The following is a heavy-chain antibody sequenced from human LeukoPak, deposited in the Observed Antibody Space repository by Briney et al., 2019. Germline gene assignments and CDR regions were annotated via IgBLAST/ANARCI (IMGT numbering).Heavy chain of an antibody. J-gene: IGHJ4*02. V-gene: IGHV4-59*01. CDR3: ASQRVDTAMGIDY. CDR2: IYYSGST. Sequence: SETLSLTCTVSGGSISSYYWSWIRQPPGKGLEWIGYIYYSGSTNYNPSLKSRVTIPVDTSKNQFSLRLSSVTAADTAVYYCASQRVDTAMGIDYWGQGALVTVSA. D-gene: IGHD5-18*01. CDR1: GGSISSYY.